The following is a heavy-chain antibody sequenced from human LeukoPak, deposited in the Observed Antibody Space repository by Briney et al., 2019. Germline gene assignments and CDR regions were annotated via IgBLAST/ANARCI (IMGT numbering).Heavy chain of an antibody. D-gene: IGHD3-22*01. Sequence: GESLKISCKGSGYSFTSYWITWLRQMPGKGLEWMGRIDPSDSYTNYSPSFKGHVTISADTSISTAYLQWSSLKASDTAMYYCARQVSSGYYYYFDYWGQGTLVTVSS. CDR3: ARQVSSGYYYYFDY. V-gene: IGHV5-10-1*01. J-gene: IGHJ4*02. CDR2: IDPSDSYT. CDR1: GYSFTSYW.